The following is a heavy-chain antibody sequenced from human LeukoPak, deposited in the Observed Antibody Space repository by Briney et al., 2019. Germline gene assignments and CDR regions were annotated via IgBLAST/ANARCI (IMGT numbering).Heavy chain of an antibody. CDR1: GGSISSYY. Sequence: SETLSLTCTVSGGSISSYYWSWIRQPPGKGLEWIGYIYYSGSTNYNPSHKSRVTISVDTSKNQFSLKLSSVTAADTAVYYCARMYDILTGYYPTWGQGTLVTVSS. CDR3: ARMYDILTGYYPT. D-gene: IGHD3-9*01. J-gene: IGHJ4*02. CDR2: IYYSGST. V-gene: IGHV4-59*08.